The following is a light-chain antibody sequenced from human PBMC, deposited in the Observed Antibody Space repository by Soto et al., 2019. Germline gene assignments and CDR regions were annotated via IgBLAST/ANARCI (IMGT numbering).Light chain of an antibody. V-gene: IGKV3-11*01. CDR2: DAS. CDR1: QSVSRY. CDR3: HQRSNWPST. J-gene: IGKJ4*01. Sequence: EIVLTQSPATLSLSPGERATLSCMASQSVSRYLAWYQQKPGQAPRLLIYDASNRATGIPARFSGSGSGTDFTLTITSVEPEDFAVCYCHQRSNWPSTFGGGTKVEIK.